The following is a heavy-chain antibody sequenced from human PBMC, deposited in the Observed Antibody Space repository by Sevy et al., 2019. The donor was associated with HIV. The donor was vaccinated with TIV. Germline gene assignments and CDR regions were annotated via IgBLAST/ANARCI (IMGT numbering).Heavy chain of an antibody. D-gene: IGHD4-17*01. Sequence: GGSLRLSCAGSGLTFSSYGVHWVRQTPGKGLEWVAFVSYHGRNKFYADSVKGRFTISRDNSINTLYLQMNSLRPDETAVYYCAKDQEKGDDGDYDDYYGMDVWGQGTTVTVSS. CDR1: GLTFSSYG. V-gene: IGHV3-30*18. J-gene: IGHJ6*02. CDR3: AKDQEKGDDGDYDDYYGMDV. CDR2: VSYHGRNK.